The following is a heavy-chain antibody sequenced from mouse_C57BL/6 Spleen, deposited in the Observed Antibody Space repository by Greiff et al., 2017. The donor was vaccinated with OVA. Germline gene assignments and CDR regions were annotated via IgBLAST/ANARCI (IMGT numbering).Heavy chain of an antibody. CDR3: AIYGSSYREAMDY. D-gene: IGHD1-1*01. V-gene: IGHV1-69*01. J-gene: IGHJ4*01. CDR1: GYTFTSYW. CDR2: IDPSDSYT. Sequence: QVQLQQPGAELVMPGASVKLSCKASGYTFTSYWMHWVKQRPGQGLEWIGEIDPSDSYTNYHQQFKGKSTLTVDTSSSTAYIQLISLTSEDSAVYYCAIYGSSYREAMDYWGQGTSVTVSS.